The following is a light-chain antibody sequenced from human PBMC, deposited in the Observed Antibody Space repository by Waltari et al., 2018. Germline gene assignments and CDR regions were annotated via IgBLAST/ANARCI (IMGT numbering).Light chain of an antibody. CDR1: SSDIGGNNY. CDR3: SSYASSK. CDR2: DVV. Sequence: QSALTQPASVSGSPGQTINISCTGNSSDIGGNNYVSWYQQHPGKAPNLMIYDVVKRPSGVSNRFSGSKSGNTASLTISGLQAEDDAIYYCSSYASSKFGGGTKLTVL. V-gene: IGLV2-14*01. J-gene: IGLJ2*01.